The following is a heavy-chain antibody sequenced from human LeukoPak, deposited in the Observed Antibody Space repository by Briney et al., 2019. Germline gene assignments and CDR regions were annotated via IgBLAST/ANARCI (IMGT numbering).Heavy chain of an antibody. Sequence: ASVKVSCKASGYTFTSYNIHWVRQAPGQGLEWMGWISPYNGNTNYAQRFQGRVTMTTDTSTSTAYMELRSLRFDDTAVYYCARDGGYFDYWGRGTLVTVSS. CDR1: GYTFTSYN. J-gene: IGHJ4*02. CDR3: ARDGGYFDY. V-gene: IGHV1-18*04. CDR2: ISPYNGNT.